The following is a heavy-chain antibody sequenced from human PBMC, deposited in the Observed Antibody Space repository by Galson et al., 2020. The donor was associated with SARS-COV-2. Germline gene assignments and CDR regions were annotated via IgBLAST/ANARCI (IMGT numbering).Heavy chain of an antibody. CDR3: ARDEGIRGYNYGRLYYGMDV. CDR2: ISTSSSYT. D-gene: IGHD5-18*01. CDR1: GFPFSTYS. V-gene: IGHV3-21*01. J-gene: IGHJ6*02. Sequence: NSGGPLRLSCAAPGFPFSTYSMNWARLAPGKGLEWVSSISTSSSYTYYADSVKGRFSISRDNPRNTLYLQMNSLRAEDTAVYYCARDEGIRGYNYGRLYYGMDVWGQGTTVTVSS.